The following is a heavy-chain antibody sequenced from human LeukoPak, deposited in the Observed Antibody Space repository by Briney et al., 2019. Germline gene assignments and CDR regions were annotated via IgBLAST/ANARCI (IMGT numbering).Heavy chain of an antibody. J-gene: IGHJ3*02. V-gene: IGHV3-48*01. D-gene: IGHD4-17*01. CDR3: ARDGLRGIAFDI. CDR1: GFTFGSYE. CDR2: ISSGSSSI. Sequence: GGSLRLSCAASGFTFGSYEMNWVRQAPGKGPEWVSYISSGSSSIYYADSVKGRFTISRDNAKNSLYLQINSLRGEDTAVYYCARDGLRGIAFDIWGQGTMVTVSS.